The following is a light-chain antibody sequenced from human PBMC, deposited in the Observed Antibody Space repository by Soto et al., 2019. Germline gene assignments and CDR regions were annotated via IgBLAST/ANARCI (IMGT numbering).Light chain of an antibody. CDR2: AAS. CDR3: QQLKSPPFT. CDR1: QGISSY. J-gene: IGKJ3*01. Sequence: DTQLTQSPSFLSASVGDRVTIACRASQGISSYLAWYQQKPGKAPQLLIYAASTLQSGVPSRFSGSGSGTDFTLTISSLQPEDFVTYYCQQLKSPPFTFGPGTKVDIK. V-gene: IGKV1-9*01.